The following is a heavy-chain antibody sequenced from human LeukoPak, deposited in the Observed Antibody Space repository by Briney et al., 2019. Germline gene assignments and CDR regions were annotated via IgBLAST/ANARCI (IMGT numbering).Heavy chain of an antibody. D-gene: IGHD4-17*01. CDR2: INPNSGGT. CDR1: GYTFTSYY. Sequence: ASVKVSCKASGYTFTSYYMHWVRQAPGQGLEWMGWINPNSGGTNYAQKFQGRVTMTRDTSISTAYMELSRLRSDDTAVYYCARDLCPYGDCPYYYGMDVWGQGTTVTVSS. V-gene: IGHV1-2*02. J-gene: IGHJ6*02. CDR3: ARDLCPYGDCPYYYGMDV.